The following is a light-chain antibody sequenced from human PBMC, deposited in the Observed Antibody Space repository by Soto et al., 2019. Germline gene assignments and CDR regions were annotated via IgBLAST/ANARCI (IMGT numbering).Light chain of an antibody. Sequence: EIELTQSPGTLSSSPGERATLSCRASQSVSSTYLAWYQHKLGQAPRLLIYGASSKASGIPDRFSGSGSGTDFTLTISRLEPEDFAVYYCQQYGSSPRSFGQGTKVEVK. CDR3: QQYGSSPRS. J-gene: IGKJ1*01. CDR2: GAS. V-gene: IGKV3-20*01. CDR1: QSVSSTY.